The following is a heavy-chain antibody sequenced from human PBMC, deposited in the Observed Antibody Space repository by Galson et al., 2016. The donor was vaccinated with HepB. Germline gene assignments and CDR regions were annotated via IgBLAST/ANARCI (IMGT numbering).Heavy chain of an antibody. V-gene: IGHV4-39*07. J-gene: IGHJ3*02. D-gene: IGHD3-10*01. CDR1: GGSLSSSYYF. Sequence: ETLSLTCTVSGGSLSSSYYFWGWVRQPPGKGLEWIGNIYYSGSTSYNPSLKSRVTISLDTSKNQFSLKLTSVTAADTAVYYCARSGYYGSGNINAFDIWGQGTMVTFSS. CDR3: ARSGYYGSGNINAFDI. CDR2: IYYSGST.